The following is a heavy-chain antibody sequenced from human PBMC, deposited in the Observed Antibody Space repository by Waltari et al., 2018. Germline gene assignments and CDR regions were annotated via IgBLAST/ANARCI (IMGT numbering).Heavy chain of an antibody. CDR2: IYYSGRP. D-gene: IGHD3-10*01. CDR1: GGSISSSY. J-gene: IGHJ3*02. CDR3: ARDTIYEGGTDAFDI. Sequence: QVQLQESGPGLVKPSETLSLTCTVSGGSISSSYWSWIRQPPGKGRAWIGYIYYSGRPNYNPSLKSRVTISVDTSKDQFSLKLSSVTAADTAVYYCARDTIYEGGTDAFDIWGQGTMVTVSS. V-gene: IGHV4-59*01.